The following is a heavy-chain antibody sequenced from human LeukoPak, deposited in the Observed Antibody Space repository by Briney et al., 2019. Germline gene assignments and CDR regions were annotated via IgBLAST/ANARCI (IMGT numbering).Heavy chain of an antibody. J-gene: IGHJ4*02. D-gene: IGHD5-24*01. CDR2: ISAYNGNT. CDR1: GYTFTNYG. V-gene: IGHV1-18*01. CDR3: ARELEMATNHLDY. Sequence: ASVKVSCKASGYTFTNYGISWVRQSPGQGLEWMGWISAYNGNTNYAQKLQDRVTMTTDTSTSTAYMELRSLRSDDTAVYYCARELEMATNHLDYWGQGTLVTVSS.